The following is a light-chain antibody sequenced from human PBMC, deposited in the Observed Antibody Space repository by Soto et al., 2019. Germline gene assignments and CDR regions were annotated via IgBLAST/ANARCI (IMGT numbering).Light chain of an antibody. CDR2: AAS. V-gene: IGKV1-39*01. Sequence: DIQMTQSPSSLSASRGDSVTNTCQASQDIVTYLSWYQQRPGKAPELLIYAASSLQPGVPSRFSGSGSGTDFTLTISSLQPEDFSTYYCQQSHSLPLTFGGGTKVDI. J-gene: IGKJ4*01. CDR3: QQSHSLPLT. CDR1: QDIVTY.